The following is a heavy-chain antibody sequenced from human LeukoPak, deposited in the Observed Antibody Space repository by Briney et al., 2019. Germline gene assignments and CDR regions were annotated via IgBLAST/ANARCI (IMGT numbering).Heavy chain of an antibody. V-gene: IGHV4-39*01. CDR2: IYSTGNT. CDR1: VGSISSSSNY. D-gene: IGHD5-12*01. Sequence: SETVSLTCTVSVGSISSSSNYWGWIRQPPGKGLEWIGTIYSTGNTYYNPSLKSRLTISVDTSKNQFSLKLSSVTAADTAVYYCARGGESGYDTWGQGSLVTVSS. CDR3: ARGGESGYDT. J-gene: IGHJ5*02.